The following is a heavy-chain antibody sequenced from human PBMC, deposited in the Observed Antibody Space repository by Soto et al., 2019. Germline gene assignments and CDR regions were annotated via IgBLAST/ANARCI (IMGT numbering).Heavy chain of an antibody. CDR2: IHDSGST. J-gene: IGHJ4*02. Sequence: QVQLQESGPGLVKPSKTLSLTCTVSGGSISSHHWSWIRQPPGKGPECIGSIHDSGSTTYNPSLKSRVTISVDTSKNQFSLSMTSVTAADTAVYYCARGGASSIWLDYWGQGILVTVSS. D-gene: IGHD6-13*01. CDR3: ARGGASSIWLDY. CDR1: GGSISSHH. V-gene: IGHV4-59*11.